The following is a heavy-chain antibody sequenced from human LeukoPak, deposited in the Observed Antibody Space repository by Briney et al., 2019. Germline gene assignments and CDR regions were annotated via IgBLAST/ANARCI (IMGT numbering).Heavy chain of an antibody. V-gene: IGHV3-21*01. CDR3: ARGTYYYDSSGLDY. D-gene: IGHD3-22*01. Sequence: GGSLRLSCAASGFTFSDYTMDWVRQAPGKGLEWVSSISPSSTYIKYSDSVKGRFTISRDDAKNSLYLQMNSLRAEDTAVYYCARGTYYYDSSGLDYWGQGTLVTVSS. J-gene: IGHJ4*02. CDR1: GFTFSDYT. CDR2: ISPSSTYI.